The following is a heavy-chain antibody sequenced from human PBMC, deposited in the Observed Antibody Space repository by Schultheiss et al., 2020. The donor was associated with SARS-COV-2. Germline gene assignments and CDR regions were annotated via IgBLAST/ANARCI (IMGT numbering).Heavy chain of an antibody. CDR1: GFSLSTSGVG. J-gene: IGHJ3*02. Sequence: SGPTLVKPTQTLTLTCTFSGFSLSTSGVGVSWIRQPPGKALEWLALIYWNDDKRYSPSLKSRLTITKDTSKNQVVLTMTNMDPVDTATYYCAHIGDMRGAFDIWGQGTMVTVSS. CDR2: IYWNDDK. V-gene: IGHV2-5*01. D-gene: IGHD2-15*01. CDR3: AHIGDMRGAFDI.